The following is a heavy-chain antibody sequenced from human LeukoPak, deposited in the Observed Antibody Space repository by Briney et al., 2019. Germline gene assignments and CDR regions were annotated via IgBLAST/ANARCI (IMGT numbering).Heavy chain of an antibody. J-gene: IGHJ4*02. CDR1: GGSLSSSNW. D-gene: IGHD6-13*01. V-gene: IGHV4-4*02. Sequence: PSQTLSLTCAVSGGSLSSSNWWSWVRQPPGKGLEWIGEIYHSGSTNYNPSLKSRVTISVDKSKNQFSLKLSSVTAADTAVYYCARAPGIAAAGTPLSGFDYWGQGTLVTVSS. CDR2: IYHSGST. CDR3: ARAPGIAAAGTPLSGFDY.